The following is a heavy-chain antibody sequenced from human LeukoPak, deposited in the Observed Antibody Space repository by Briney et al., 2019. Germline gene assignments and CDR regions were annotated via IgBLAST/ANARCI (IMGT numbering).Heavy chain of an antibody. J-gene: IGHJ4*02. V-gene: IGHV3-21*01. CDR2: ISSSSSYI. D-gene: IGHD2-2*01. Sequence: PGGSLRLSCAASGFTFSSYSMSWVRQAPGKGLEWVSSISSSSSYIYYADSVKGRFTISRDNAKNSLYLQMNSLRAEDTAVYYCARYCSSTSCYVSFDYWGQGTLVTVSS. CDR3: ARYCSSTSCYVSFDY. CDR1: GFTFSSYS.